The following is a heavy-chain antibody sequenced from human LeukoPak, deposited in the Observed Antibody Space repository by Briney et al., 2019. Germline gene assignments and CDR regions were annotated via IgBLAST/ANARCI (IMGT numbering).Heavy chain of an antibody. J-gene: IGHJ4*02. V-gene: IGHV4-59*01. CDR2: IYHSGST. Sequence: PSETLSLTCTVSGGSISTYYWSWIRQPPGKGLEWIGYIYHSGSTNYNPSLKSRVTISVDTSQNQFYLKLSSVTAADTAVYYCARDGYSGSDALWGQGTLVTVYS. CDR3: ARDGYSGSDAL. CDR1: GGSISTYY. D-gene: IGHD5-12*01.